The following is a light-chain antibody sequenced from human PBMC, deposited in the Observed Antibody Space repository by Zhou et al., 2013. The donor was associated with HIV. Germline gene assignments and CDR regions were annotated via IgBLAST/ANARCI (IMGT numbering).Light chain of an antibody. J-gene: IGKJ1*01. Sequence: ETVLTQSPGTLSLSPGERATLSCRASQSVSNNFLAWYQQKPGQAPRLLIYGASSRVTGIPDRFSGSGSGTDFTLTITRLEPEDFALYYCQQRSNWPRTFGHGTKVEIK. V-gene: IGKV3D-20*02. CDR2: GAS. CDR1: QSVSNNF. CDR3: QQRSNWPRT.